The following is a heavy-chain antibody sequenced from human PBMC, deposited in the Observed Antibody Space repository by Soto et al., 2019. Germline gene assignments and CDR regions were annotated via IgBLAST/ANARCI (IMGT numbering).Heavy chain of an antibody. V-gene: IGHV1-69*06. CDR1: GGTFNTYT. CDR3: VIEQTLAEALATGWFDP. CDR2: IIAILGTT. J-gene: IGHJ5*02. Sequence: QMQLVQSGAEVKKPGSSVKVSCKASGGTFNTYTIDWVRQAPGQGLEWMGGIIAILGTTNYAQKFQDRLTISADKSTSTAYMELSSLKSEHTAIYYCVIEQTLAEALATGWFDPWGQGTLVTVSS.